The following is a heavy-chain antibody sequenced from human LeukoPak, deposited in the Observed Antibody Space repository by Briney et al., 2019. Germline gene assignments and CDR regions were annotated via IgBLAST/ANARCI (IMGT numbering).Heavy chain of an antibody. CDR2: IKQDGSEK. J-gene: IGHJ4*02. V-gene: IGHV3-7*03. Sequence: GGSLRLSCAASGFTFSSYWMSWVRQAPGKGLEWVANIKQDGSEKYYVDSVKGRFTISRDNSKNTLYLQMSSLRAEDTAVYYCAKSAGGYVRYDYWGQGTLVTVSS. D-gene: IGHD5-12*01. CDR3: AKSAGGYVRYDY. CDR1: GFTFSSYW.